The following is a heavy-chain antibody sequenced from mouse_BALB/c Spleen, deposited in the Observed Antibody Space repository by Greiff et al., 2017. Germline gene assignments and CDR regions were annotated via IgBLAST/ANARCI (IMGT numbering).Heavy chain of an antibody. V-gene: IGHV14-4*02. D-gene: IGHD2-3*01. Sequence: VQLQQSGAELVSSGASVKLSCTASGFNIKDYYMHWVKQRPEQGLEWIGWIDPENGDTEYAPKFQGKATMTADTSSNTAYLQLSSLTSEDTAVYYCNARYYSPMDYWGQGTSVTVSS. CDR3: NARYYSPMDY. CDR1: GFNIKDYY. CDR2: IDPENGDT. J-gene: IGHJ4*01.